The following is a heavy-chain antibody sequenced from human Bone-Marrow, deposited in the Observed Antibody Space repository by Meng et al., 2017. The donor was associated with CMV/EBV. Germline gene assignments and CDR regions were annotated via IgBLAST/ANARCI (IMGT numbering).Heavy chain of an antibody. CDR1: GGTFSSYA. CDR3: ASGNYQSRVAVAGTTNWFDP. Sequence: SVKVSCKASGGTFSSYAISWVRQAPGQGLEWMGGIIPIFGTAHYAQKFQGRVTITTDESTSTAYMELSSLRSEDTAVYYCASGNYQSRVAVAGTTNWFDPWGQGTLVTVSS. V-gene: IGHV1-69*05. J-gene: IGHJ5*02. CDR2: IIPIFGTA. D-gene: IGHD6-19*01.